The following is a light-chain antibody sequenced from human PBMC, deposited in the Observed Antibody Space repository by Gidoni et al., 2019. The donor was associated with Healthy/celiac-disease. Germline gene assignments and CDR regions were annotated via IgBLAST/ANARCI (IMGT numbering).Light chain of an antibody. Sequence: DIVMIQSPDSLAVSLGERATINCKSSQSVLYSSNNKNYLAWYQQKPGQPPKLLIYWASTRESGVPDRFSGSGSGTDFTLTISSLQAEDVAVYYCQQYYSTFTFGGGTKVEIK. CDR1: QSVLYSSNNKNY. V-gene: IGKV4-1*01. CDR2: WAS. J-gene: IGKJ4*01. CDR3: QQYYSTFT.